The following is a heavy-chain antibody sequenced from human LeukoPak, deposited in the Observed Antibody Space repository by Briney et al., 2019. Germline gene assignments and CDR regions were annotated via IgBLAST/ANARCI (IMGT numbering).Heavy chain of an antibody. CDR1: GGTFSSYA. Sequence: ASVKVSCKASGGTFSSYAISWVRQAPGQGLDWMGGIIPIFGTANYAQKFQGRVTITTDESTSTAYMELSSLRSEDTAVYYCARELGSSRSLDYWGQGTLVTVSS. V-gene: IGHV1-69*05. CDR3: ARELGSSRSLDY. J-gene: IGHJ4*02. CDR2: IIPIFGTA. D-gene: IGHD7-27*01.